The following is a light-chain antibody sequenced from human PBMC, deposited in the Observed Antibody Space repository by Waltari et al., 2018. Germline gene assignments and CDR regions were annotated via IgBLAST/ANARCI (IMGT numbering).Light chain of an antibody. V-gene: IGLV1-40*01. CDR2: GNT. CDR3: QSYDSSLSASV. Sequence: QSVLTQPPSMSGAPGQKVTIPCTGGSSNFGAGSDVHWYQQFPGSAPKLLIFGNTNRPSGVPGRFSGSRSGTSASLAIAGLQSEDEAVYYCQSYDSSLSASVFGGGTTLTVL. CDR1: SSNFGAGSD. J-gene: IGLJ3*02.